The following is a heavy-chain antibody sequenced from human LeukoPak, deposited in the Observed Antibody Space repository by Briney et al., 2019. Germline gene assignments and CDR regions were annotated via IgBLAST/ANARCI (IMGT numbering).Heavy chain of an antibody. V-gene: IGHV1-18*01. D-gene: IGHD2-2*01. CDR2: ISAYNGNT. Sequence: ASVKVSCKASGYTFTSNGISWVRQAPGQGLEWMGWISAYNGNTNYAQKLQGRVTMTTDTSTSTAYMELRSLRSDDTAVYYCVLAGYCSSTSCYGHFDYWGQGTLVTVSS. CDR1: GYTFTSNG. J-gene: IGHJ4*02. CDR3: VLAGYCSSTSCYGHFDY.